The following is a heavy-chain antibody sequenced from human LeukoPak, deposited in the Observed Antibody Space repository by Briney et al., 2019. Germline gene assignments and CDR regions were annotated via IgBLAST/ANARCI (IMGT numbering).Heavy chain of an antibody. V-gene: IGHV3-23*01. CDR2: ISGSGGST. D-gene: IGHD6-19*01. CDR3: ARDSSPYYYYYMDV. J-gene: IGHJ6*03. Sequence: GGSLRLSCAASGFTFSSYAMSWVRQAPGKGLEWVSAISGSGGSTYYADSVKGRFTISRDNSKNTLYLQMNSLRAEDTAVYYCARDSSPYYYYYMDVWGKGTTVTVSS. CDR1: GFTFSSYA.